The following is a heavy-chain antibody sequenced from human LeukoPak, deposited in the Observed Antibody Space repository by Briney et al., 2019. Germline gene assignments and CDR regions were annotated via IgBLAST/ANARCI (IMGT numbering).Heavy chain of an antibody. D-gene: IGHD3-10*01. V-gene: IGHV3-21*01. CDR1: GFTFSSYS. CDR2: ISSSSGYI. J-gene: IGHJ4*02. Sequence: GGSLRLSCAASGFTFSSYSMNWVRQAPGKGLEWVSSISSSSGYIYYADSVKGRFTISRDNAKNSLYLQMNSLRAEDTAVYYCARGHYYGSGSYDYYFDYWGQGTLVTVSS. CDR3: ARGHYYGSGSYDYYFDY.